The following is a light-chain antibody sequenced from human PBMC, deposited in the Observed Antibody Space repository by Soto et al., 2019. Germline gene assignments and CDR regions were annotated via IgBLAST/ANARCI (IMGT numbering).Light chain of an antibody. CDR1: SSDVGGYNY. CDR2: EVS. Sequence: QSALTQPASVSGSPGQSITISCTGTSSDVGGYNYVSWYQQHQGQAPKLMIYEVSNRPSGVSNRFSGSKSGNTAPLTISGLQAEDEADYYCSSYTSSSTRVFGGGTKLTVL. J-gene: IGLJ3*02. V-gene: IGLV2-14*01. CDR3: SSYTSSSTRV.